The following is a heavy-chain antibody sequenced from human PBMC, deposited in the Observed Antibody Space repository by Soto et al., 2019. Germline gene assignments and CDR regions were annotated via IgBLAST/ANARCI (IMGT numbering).Heavy chain of an antibody. D-gene: IGHD3-22*01. Sequence: SETLSLTCTVSGGSISSYYWSWIRQPPGKGLEWIGYIYYSGSTNYNPSLKSRVTISVDTSKNQFSLKLSSVTATDTAVYYCARNYYHSSGYWGIDYWGQGTPVTVSS. J-gene: IGHJ4*02. CDR3: ARNYYHSSGYWGIDY. V-gene: IGHV4-59*01. CDR2: IYYSGST. CDR1: GGSISSYY.